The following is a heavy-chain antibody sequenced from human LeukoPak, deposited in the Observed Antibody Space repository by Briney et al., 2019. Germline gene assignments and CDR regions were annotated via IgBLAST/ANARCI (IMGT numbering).Heavy chain of an antibody. V-gene: IGHV1-69*13. Sequence: SVKVSCKASGGTFSSYAISWVRQAPGQGLEWMGGITPIFGTANYAQKFQGRVTITADESTSTAYMELSSLRSEDTAVYYCARVTYDSSGYMWYYFGYWGQGTLVTVSS. CDR3: ARVTYDSSGYMWYYFGY. CDR2: ITPIFGTA. D-gene: IGHD3-22*01. CDR1: GGTFSSYA. J-gene: IGHJ4*02.